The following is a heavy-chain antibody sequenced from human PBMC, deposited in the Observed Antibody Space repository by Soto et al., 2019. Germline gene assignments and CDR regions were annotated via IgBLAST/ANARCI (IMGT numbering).Heavy chain of an antibody. Sequence: ASVKVSCQASGYTFTSYGISWVRQAPGQGLEWMGWISAYNGNTNYAQKLQGRVTMTTDTSTSTAYMELRSLRSDDTAVYYCARGVAPTVVVPAAMVYWGQGTLVTVSS. CDR3: ARGVAPTVVVPAAMVY. V-gene: IGHV1-18*01. D-gene: IGHD2-2*01. J-gene: IGHJ4*02. CDR2: ISAYNGNT. CDR1: GYTFTSYG.